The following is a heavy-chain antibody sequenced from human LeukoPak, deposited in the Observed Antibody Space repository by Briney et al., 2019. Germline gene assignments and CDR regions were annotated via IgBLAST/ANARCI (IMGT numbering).Heavy chain of an antibody. D-gene: IGHD3-3*01. J-gene: IGHJ4*02. Sequence: AASVKVSCKASGYTFTSYGISWVRQAPGQGLEWMGWISAYNGNTNYAQKLQGRVTMTTDTSTSTAYMELRSLRSDDTAVYYCARDRRDYDFWSGYYTGGGDYWGQGTLVTVSS. CDR1: GYTFTSYG. CDR2: ISAYNGNT. CDR3: ARDRRDYDFWSGYYTGGGDY. V-gene: IGHV1-18*01.